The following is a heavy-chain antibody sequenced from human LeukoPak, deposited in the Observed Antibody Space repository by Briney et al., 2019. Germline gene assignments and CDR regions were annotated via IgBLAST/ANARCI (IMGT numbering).Heavy chain of an antibody. CDR1: GGSFSGYY. J-gene: IGHJ5*02. D-gene: IGHD3-10*01. CDR2: INHSGST. CDR3: ARSSITMVRGVILNWFDP. V-gene: IGHV4-34*01. Sequence: SETLSLTCAVYGGSFSGYYWSWIRQPPGKGLEWIGEINHSGSTNYNPSLKSRVTISVDTSKNQFSLKLSSVAAADTAVYYCARSSITMVRGVILNWFDPWGQGTLVTVSS.